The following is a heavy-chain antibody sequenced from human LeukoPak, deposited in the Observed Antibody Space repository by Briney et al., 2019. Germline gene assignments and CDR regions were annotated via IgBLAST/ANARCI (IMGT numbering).Heavy chain of an antibody. CDR2: IYYSGTT. Sequence: SETLSLTCTVSGGSISSYYWSWIRQPPGKGLEWIAYIYYSGTTKYNASPKSRVTMSVDTSKNQFSLKLSSVTAADTAVYYCARMVRGVIDAFKIWGQGTMVTVSS. J-gene: IGHJ3*02. V-gene: IGHV4-59*01. CDR3: ARMVRGVIDAFKI. D-gene: IGHD3-10*01. CDR1: GGSISSYY.